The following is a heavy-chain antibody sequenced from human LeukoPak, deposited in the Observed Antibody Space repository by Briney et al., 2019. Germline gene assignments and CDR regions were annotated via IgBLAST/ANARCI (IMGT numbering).Heavy chain of an antibody. CDR2: INHSGTT. CDR3: AREAPRWGYDSSGYAE. V-gene: IGHV4-34*01. CDR1: GGSLSGYY. D-gene: IGHD3-22*01. Sequence: PSETLSLTCAVYGGSLSGYYWSWIRQPPGKGLEWIGEINHSGTTNYNPSLKSRVTISIDTSKNQFSLKLSSVTAADTAVYYCAREAPRWGYDSSGYAEWGQGTLVTVSS. J-gene: IGHJ4*02.